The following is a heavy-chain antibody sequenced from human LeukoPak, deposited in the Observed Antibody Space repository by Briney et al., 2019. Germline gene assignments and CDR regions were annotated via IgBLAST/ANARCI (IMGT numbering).Heavy chain of an antibody. CDR1: GFTFSSYW. V-gene: IGHV3-7*01. J-gene: IGHJ5*02. D-gene: IGHD2-2*01. CDR3: ARERLGYCSSTSCLRWFDP. Sequence: GGSLRLSCAASGFTFSSYWMSWVRQAPGKGLEWVANIKQDGSEKYYVDSVKGRFTISRDNAKNSLYLQMNSLRDEDTAVYYCARERLGYCSSTSCLRWFDPWGQGTLVTVSS. CDR2: IKQDGSEK.